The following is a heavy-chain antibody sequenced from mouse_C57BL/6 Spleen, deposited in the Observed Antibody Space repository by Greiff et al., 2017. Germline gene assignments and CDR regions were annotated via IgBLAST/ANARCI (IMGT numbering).Heavy chain of an antibody. CDR1: GFNIKADY. CDR3: TTATGTGGYFDD. J-gene: IGHJ2*01. Sequence: EVQVVESGAELVRPGASVKLSCTASGFNIKADYMHWVKQRPEQGLEWIGWIDPENGDTEYDSKFQGKATITADTSSNTAYLQLSSLTSEATAVYYCTTATGTGGYFDDWGQGTTLTVSS. D-gene: IGHD4-1*02. CDR2: IDPENGDT. V-gene: IGHV14-4*01.